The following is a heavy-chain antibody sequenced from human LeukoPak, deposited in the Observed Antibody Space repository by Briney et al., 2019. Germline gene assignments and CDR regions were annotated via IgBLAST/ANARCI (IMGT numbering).Heavy chain of an antibody. CDR3: ARQTPKAYDIYYFDY. D-gene: IGHD3-9*01. Sequence: GRSLRLSCAASGFTFSSYGMHWVRQAPGKGLEWVAVIWYDGSNKYYADSVKGRFTISRDNSKSTLYLQMNSLRAEDTAVYYCARQTPKAYDIYYFDYWGQGTLVTVSS. V-gene: IGHV3-33*01. J-gene: IGHJ4*02. CDR1: GFTFSSYG. CDR2: IWYDGSNK.